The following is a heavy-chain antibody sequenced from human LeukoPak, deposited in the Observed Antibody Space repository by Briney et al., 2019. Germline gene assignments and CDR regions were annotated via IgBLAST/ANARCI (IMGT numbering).Heavy chain of an antibody. V-gene: IGHV3-74*01. CDR2: IKYDGSTS. CDR3: ARDAAPGYYYDSSGYPDY. Sequence: GGSLRLSCEASGFTFTTYWIHWVRQGPGKGLVWVSRIKYDGSTSNYADSVKGRFTISRDNAKNTVYLQMNSLRVEDTAVYYCARDAAPGYYYDSSGYPDYWGQGTLVTVSS. CDR1: GFTFTTYW. J-gene: IGHJ4*02. D-gene: IGHD3-22*01.